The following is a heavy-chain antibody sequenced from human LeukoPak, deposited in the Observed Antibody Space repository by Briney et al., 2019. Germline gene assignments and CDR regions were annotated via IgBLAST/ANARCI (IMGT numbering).Heavy chain of an antibody. D-gene: IGHD5-18*01. J-gene: IGHJ4*02. CDR1: GFTFSSSG. Sequence: QSGGSLRLSCAASGFTFSSSGMSWVRQAPGKGLEWVSGISGSGGSTYYADAVKGRFTISRDNSKNTLYLQMNSLRAEDTAVYYCAKDREKEQLWLRVYFDYWGQGTLVTVSS. CDR3: AKDREKEQLWLRVYFDY. V-gene: IGHV3-23*01. CDR2: ISGSGGST.